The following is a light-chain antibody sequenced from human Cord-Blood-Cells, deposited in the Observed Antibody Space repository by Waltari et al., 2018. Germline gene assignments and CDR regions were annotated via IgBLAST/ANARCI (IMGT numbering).Light chain of an antibody. V-gene: IGLV2-23*01. CDR3: CSYAGSSAFYV. J-gene: IGLJ1*01. CDR2: EGS. Sequence: QSALTQPASVSGSPGQSIPISCTGTSRDVGSYNLSSWYQQQPCKAPKLMIYEGSKRPSGVSNRFSGSKSGNTASLTISGLQAEDEADYYCCSYAGSSAFYVFGTGTKVTVL. CDR1: SRDVGSYNL.